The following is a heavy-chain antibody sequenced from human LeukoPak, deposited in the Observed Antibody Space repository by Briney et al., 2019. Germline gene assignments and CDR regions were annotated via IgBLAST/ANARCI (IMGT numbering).Heavy chain of an antibody. J-gene: IGHJ5*02. CDR1: GGSISSSSYY. D-gene: IGHD6-13*01. CDR3: ARARSQRGYSSSWYWFDP. Sequence: SETLSLTCTVSGGSISSSSYYWGWIRQPPGKGLEWIGSIYYSGSTYYNPSLKSRVTISVDTSKNQFSLKLSSVTAADTAVYYCARARSQRGYSSSWYWFDPWGQGTLVTVSS. V-gene: IGHV4-39*07. CDR2: IYYSGST.